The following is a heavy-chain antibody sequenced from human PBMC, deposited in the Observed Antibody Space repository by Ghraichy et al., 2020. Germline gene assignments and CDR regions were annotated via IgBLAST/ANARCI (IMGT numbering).Heavy chain of an antibody. CDR3: AKDQGYSYGTGFDY. CDR1: GFTFSSYA. CDR2: ISGSGGST. J-gene: IGHJ4*02. Sequence: GESLNISCAASGFTFSSYAMSWVRQAPGKGLEWVSAISGSGGSTYYADSVKGRFTISRDNSKNTLYLQMNSLRAEDTAVYYCAKDQGYSYGTGFDYWGQGTLVTVSS. V-gene: IGHV3-23*01. D-gene: IGHD5-18*01.